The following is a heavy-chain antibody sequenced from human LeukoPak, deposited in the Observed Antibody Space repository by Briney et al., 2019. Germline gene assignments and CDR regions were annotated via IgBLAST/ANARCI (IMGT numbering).Heavy chain of an antibody. CDR2: ISGSGGST. Sequence: GGSLRLSRAASGFNFSSYAVSGLRQAPGKGLEWVSAISGSGGSTYYADSVKGRFTISRDNSKNTLYLQMNSLRAEDTAVYYCGVVRKVSETTYYLDYWGQGTLVTVSS. V-gene: IGHV3-23*01. CDR1: GFNFSSYA. CDR3: GVVRKVSETTYYLDY. D-gene: IGHD4-23*01. J-gene: IGHJ4*02.